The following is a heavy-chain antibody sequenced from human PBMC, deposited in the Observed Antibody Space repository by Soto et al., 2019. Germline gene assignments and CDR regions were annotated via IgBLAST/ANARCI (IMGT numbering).Heavy chain of an antibody. J-gene: IGHJ4*02. D-gene: IGHD6-19*01. CDR1: GGTFSSYT. CDR3: AGASTPGWQWLGYFDY. V-gene: IGHV1-69*02. CDR2: IIPILGIA. Sequence: QVQLVQSGAEVKKPGSSVKVSCKASGGTFSSYTISWVRQAPGQGLEWMGRIIPILGIANYAQKFQGRVTSTADKSTSTAYMELSSVRSEDTAVYYCAGASTPGWQWLGYFDYWGEGTLVTVSS.